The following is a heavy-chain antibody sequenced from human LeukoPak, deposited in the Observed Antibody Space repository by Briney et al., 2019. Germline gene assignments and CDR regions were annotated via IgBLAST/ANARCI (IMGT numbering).Heavy chain of an antibody. CDR1: GGTFSSYA. D-gene: IGHD2-15*01. CDR2: IIPIFGTA. Sequence: SVKASCKASGGTFSSYAISWVRQAPGQGLEWMGGIIPIFGTANYAQKFQGRVTITTDESTSTAYMELSSLRSEDTAVYYCARYAAAASWFDPWGQGTLVTVSS. V-gene: IGHV1-69*05. J-gene: IGHJ5*02. CDR3: ARYAAAASWFDP.